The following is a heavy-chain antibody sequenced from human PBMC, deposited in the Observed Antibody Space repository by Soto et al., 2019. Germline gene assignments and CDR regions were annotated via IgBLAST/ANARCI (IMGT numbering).Heavy chain of an antibody. CDR1: GCTFIGSA. Sequence: PGGSLRLSCAASGCTFIGSAMHWVRQASGKWRECVRHITSHANSYATAYAPSVTGRFTISRDDSKTTAYLQMNSLKTEDTAVYYSTRLTFGELLYGMDVWGQGTTVTVSS. J-gene: IGHJ6*02. V-gene: IGHV3-73*01. D-gene: IGHD3-10*01. CDR2: ITSHANSYAT. CDR3: TRLTFGELLYGMDV.